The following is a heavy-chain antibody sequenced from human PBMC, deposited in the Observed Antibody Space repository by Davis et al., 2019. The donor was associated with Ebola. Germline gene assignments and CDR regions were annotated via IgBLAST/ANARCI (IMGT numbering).Heavy chain of an antibody. J-gene: IGHJ6*02. D-gene: IGHD5-18*01. CDR1: GYTFTSYD. CDR3: ARDYQTAMDRYYYYGMDV. V-gene: IGHV1-18*01. CDR2: ISAYNGDT. Sequence: ASVKVSCKASGYTFTSYDISWVRQAPGQGLEWMGWISAYNGDTNYAQKLQGRVTMTTDTSTSTAYMELRSLRSDDTAVYYCARDYQTAMDRYYYYGMDVWGQGTTVTVSS.